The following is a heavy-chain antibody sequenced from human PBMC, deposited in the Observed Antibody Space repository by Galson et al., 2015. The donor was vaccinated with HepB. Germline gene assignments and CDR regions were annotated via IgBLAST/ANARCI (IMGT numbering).Heavy chain of an antibody. Sequence: SLRLSCAASGFTFSSYAMSWVRQAPGKGLEWVSAISGSGTGTYYADSVKGRFTISRDNSKNTLYLQMNCLRAEDSAVYYCAKAPNTYCSGGSCYLDYWGQGALVTVSS. J-gene: IGHJ4*02. CDR1: GFTFSSYA. D-gene: IGHD2-15*01. V-gene: IGHV3-23*01. CDR2: ISGSGTGT. CDR3: AKAPNTYCSGGSCYLDY.